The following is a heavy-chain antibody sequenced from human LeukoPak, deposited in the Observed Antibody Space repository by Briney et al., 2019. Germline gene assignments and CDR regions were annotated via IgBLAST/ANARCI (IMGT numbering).Heavy chain of an antibody. V-gene: IGHV3-30*02. CDR3: AKVAVVVPAAIDYFDY. CDR1: GFTFSSYG. Sequence: GGSLRLSCAASGFTFSSYGMHWVRQAPGKGLEWAAFIRYDGSNKYYADSVKGRFTISRDNSKNTLYLQMNSLRAEDTAVYYCAKVAVVVPAAIDYFDYWGQGTLVTVSS. D-gene: IGHD2-2*02. J-gene: IGHJ4*02. CDR2: IRYDGSNK.